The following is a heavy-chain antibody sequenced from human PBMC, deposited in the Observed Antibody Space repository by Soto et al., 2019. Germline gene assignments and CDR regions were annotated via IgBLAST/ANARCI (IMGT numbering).Heavy chain of an antibody. CDR1: GYSISSGYY. V-gene: IGHV4-38-2*01. J-gene: IGHJ6*02. Sequence: SETLSLTCAVSGYSISSGYYWGWIRQPPGKGLEWIGSIYHSGSTYYNPSLKSRVTISVDTSKNQFSLKLSSVTAADTAVYYCASTTKYSSSSGDYYYYGMDVWGQGTTVTVSS. CDR3: ASTTKYSSSSGDYYYYGMDV. CDR2: IYHSGST. D-gene: IGHD6-6*01.